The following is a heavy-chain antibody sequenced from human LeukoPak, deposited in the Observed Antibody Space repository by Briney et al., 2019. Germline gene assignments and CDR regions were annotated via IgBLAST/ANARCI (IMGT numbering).Heavy chain of an antibody. J-gene: IGHJ6*03. V-gene: IGHV3-48*04. Sequence: PGGSLRLSCAASGFTFSTYCMSWVRQAPGKGLEWVAYIRSDGSATYYADSVKGRFTISRDTAKNSLYLQMNSLRAEDTAVYYRARQRALQQKFGSGTYYYAYMAVWRK. CDR2: IRSDGSAT. CDR1: GFTFSTYC. D-gene: IGHD3-10*01. CDR3: ARQRALQQKFGSGTYYYAYMAV.